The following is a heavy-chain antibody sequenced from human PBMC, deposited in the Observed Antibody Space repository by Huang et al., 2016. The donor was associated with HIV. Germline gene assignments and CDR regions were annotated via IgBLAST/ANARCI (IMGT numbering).Heavy chain of an antibody. Sequence: QIQLMQSGPELKQPGASVKVSCKASGYTFTSYGITWVRQAPGQGPEWMGWISASRCETEYAQKFQGRVTLTTDTSTNIAYMELRSLRSDDTAKYYCARDPKYHRIGYYRQRRGIDIWGQGTMVIVSS. D-gene: IGHD3-22*01. CDR3: ARDPKYHRIGYYRQRRGIDI. V-gene: IGHV1-18*01. CDR1: GYTFTSYG. CDR2: ISASRCET. J-gene: IGHJ3*02.